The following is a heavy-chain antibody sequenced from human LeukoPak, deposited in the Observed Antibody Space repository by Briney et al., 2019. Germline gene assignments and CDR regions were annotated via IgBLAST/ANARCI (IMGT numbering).Heavy chain of an antibody. D-gene: IGHD3-10*01. CDR2: ISSSGSTI. CDR3: ARVSPYGSGSYTYYYYYYGMDV. CDR1: GFTFSSYE. Sequence: GGSLRLSCAASGFTFSSYEMNWVRQAPGKGLEWVPYISSSGSTIYYADSVKGRFTISRDNAKNSLYLQMNSLRAEDTAVYYCARVSPYGSGSYTYYYYYYGMDVWGQGTTVTVSS. V-gene: IGHV3-48*03. J-gene: IGHJ6*02.